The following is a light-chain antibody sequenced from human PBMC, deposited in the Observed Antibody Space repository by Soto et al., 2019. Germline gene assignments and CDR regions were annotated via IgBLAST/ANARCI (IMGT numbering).Light chain of an antibody. CDR1: SGDVGGYNF. V-gene: IGLV2-11*01. CDR3: CSYRGSYTWV. CDR2: DVS. J-gene: IGLJ2*01. Sequence: QSALTQPRSVSGSPGQSVTISCTGTSGDVGGYNFVSWYQQHPGKVPTLVIFDVSHRPSGVPDRFSGSKSGNTASLTISGLQAEDEADYYCCSYRGSYTWVFGGGTQLTVL.